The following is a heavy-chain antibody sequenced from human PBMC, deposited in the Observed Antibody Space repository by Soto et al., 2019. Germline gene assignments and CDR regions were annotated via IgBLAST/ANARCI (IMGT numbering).Heavy chain of an antibody. D-gene: IGHD2-15*01. CDR2: ISAYNGNT. V-gene: IGHV1-18*01. CDR3: AREVVVAAIGNWFDP. J-gene: IGHJ5*02. CDR1: GYTFTSYG. Sequence: QVRLVQSGAEVKKPGASVKVSCKASGYTFTSYGISWVRQAPGQGLEWMGWISAYNGNTNYAQKLQGRVTMTTDTSTSTAYMERRRLRSDDTAVYYCAREVVVAAIGNWFDPWGQGTLVTVSS.